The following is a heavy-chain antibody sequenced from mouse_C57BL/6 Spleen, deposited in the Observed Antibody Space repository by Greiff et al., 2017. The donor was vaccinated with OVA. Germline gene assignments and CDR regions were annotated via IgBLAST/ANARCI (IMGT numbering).Heavy chain of an antibody. CDR1: GYTFTSYW. V-gene: IGHV1-50*01. CDR2: IDPSDSYT. CDR3: ARHYSNYDAMDY. J-gene: IGHJ4*01. D-gene: IGHD2-5*01. Sequence: QVQLQQSGAELVKPGASVKLSCKASGYTFTSYWMQWVKQRPGQGLEWIGEIDPSDSYTNYNQKFKGKATLTVDTSSSTAYMQLSSLTSEDSAVYYCARHYSNYDAMDYWGQGTSVTVSS.